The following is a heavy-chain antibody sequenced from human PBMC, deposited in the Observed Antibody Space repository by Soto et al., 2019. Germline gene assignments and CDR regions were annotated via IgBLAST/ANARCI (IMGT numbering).Heavy chain of an antibody. J-gene: IGHJ6*03. CDR2: IYSSGTT. Sequence: ASETLSLTCTVSGGSISSNNCDWDWIRQPPGKGLDWIATIYSSGTTYYSPSLKSRVTISVDTSKNQFSLKVSSVTAADTAVYYCARREGYHDYMDVWGKGTTVTVSS. CDR1: GGSISSNNCD. CDR3: ARREGYHDYMDV. V-gene: IGHV4-39*01.